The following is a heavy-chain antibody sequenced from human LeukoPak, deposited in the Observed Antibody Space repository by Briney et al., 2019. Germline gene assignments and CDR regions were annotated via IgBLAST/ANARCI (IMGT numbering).Heavy chain of an antibody. CDR2: IRYDGSNK. CDR3: AKDRGYYYGSGSYSDY. V-gene: IGHV3-30*02. J-gene: IGHJ4*02. D-gene: IGHD3-10*01. Sequence: GGSLRLSCAASGFTFSSYGMHWVRQAPGKGLEWVAFIRYDGSNKYHAGSVKGRFTISRDNSKNTLYLQMNSLRAEDTAVYYCAKDRGYYYGSGSYSDYWGQGTLVTVSS. CDR1: GFTFSSYG.